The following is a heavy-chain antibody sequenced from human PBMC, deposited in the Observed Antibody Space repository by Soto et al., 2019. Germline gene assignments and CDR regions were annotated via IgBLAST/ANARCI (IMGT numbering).Heavy chain of an antibody. D-gene: IGHD4-17*01. CDR1: GYSFTSYW. CDR2: IYPGDSDT. J-gene: IGHJ6*02. Sequence: PGESLKISCKGSGYSFTSYWIGWVRQMPGKGLEWMGIIYPGDSDTRYSPSFQGQVTISADKSISTAYLQRSSLKASDTAMYYCARPVTTPSYYYYGMDVWGQGTTVTVSS. V-gene: IGHV5-51*01. CDR3: ARPVTTPSYYYYGMDV.